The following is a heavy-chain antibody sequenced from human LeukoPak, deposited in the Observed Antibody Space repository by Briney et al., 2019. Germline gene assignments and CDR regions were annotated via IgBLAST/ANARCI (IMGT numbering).Heavy chain of an antibody. CDR1: GFTFSIYT. CDR2: TSFDETNK. J-gene: IGHJ5*02. V-gene: IGHV3-30*03. CDR3: ARDRGDPKAVAGLNNWFDP. Sequence: PGTSLRLSCAASGFTFSIYTMVWLRQPPGKGLEWVGVTSFDETNKHLVDSVKGRFSISRDNSKNILYLQMNNLRPEDTAVYYCARDRGDPKAVAGLNNWFDPWGQGTLVTVSS. D-gene: IGHD6-19*01.